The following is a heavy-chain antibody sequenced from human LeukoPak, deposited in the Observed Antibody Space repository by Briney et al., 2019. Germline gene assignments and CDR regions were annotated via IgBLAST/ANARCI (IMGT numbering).Heavy chain of an antibody. CDR2: INPNSGGT. J-gene: IGHJ4*02. CDR1: GYTFTGYY. CDR3: ARDPAGIAAAGVDY. V-gene: IGHV1-2*02. Sequence: ASVKVSCKASGYTFTGYYMHWVRHAPGQGPEWMGWINPNSGGTNYAQKFQGRVTMTRDTSISTAYMELSRLRSDDTAVYYCARDPAGIAAAGVDYWGQGTLVTVSS. D-gene: IGHD6-13*01.